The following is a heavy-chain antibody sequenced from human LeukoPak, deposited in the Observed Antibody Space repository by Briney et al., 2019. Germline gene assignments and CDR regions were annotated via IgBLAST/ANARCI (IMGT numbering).Heavy chain of an antibody. D-gene: IGHD1-26*01. Sequence: GGSLRLSCAASGFTLSSKYMSWVRRAPGQGLEWVSVIFGGAGIYSPASVRGRFTISRDNSENTVYLQMNCLRAEYTAVYYWARGPPEWEPTCWYFDLWGRGTLVTVSS. V-gene: IGHV3-53*01. CDR2: IFGGAGI. CDR1: GFTLSSKY. CDR3: ARGPPEWEPTCWYFDL. J-gene: IGHJ2*01.